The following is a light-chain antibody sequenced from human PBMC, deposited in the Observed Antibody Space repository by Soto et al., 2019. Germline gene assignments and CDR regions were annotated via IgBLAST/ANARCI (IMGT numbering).Light chain of an antibody. CDR3: QQYNVGLRT. V-gene: IGKV3-15*01. Sequence: IVMTQSPATLSMSLGDRATLSCRASQSVATNMAWYQQKPGQAPRLLIYGAFIRAAGVPARFSGSGSGTEFTLTINGLQSEEFAIFYCQQYNVGLRTFGRGTRVE. J-gene: IGKJ1*01. CDR1: QSVATN. CDR2: GAF.